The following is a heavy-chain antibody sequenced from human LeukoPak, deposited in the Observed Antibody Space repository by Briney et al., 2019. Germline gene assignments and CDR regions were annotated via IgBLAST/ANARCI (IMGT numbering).Heavy chain of an antibody. D-gene: IGHD5-12*01. CDR2: IYYSGST. J-gene: IGHJ6*03. V-gene: IGHV4-59*01. Sequence: NASETLSLTCTVSGGSISSYYWSWIRQPPGKGLEWIGYIYYSGSTNYNPSLKSRVTISVDTSKNQFSLKLSSVTAADTAVYYCARAYSGYDWRGYYYYYYMDVWGKGTTVTVSS. CDR3: ARAYSGYDWRGYYYYYYMDV. CDR1: GGSISSYY.